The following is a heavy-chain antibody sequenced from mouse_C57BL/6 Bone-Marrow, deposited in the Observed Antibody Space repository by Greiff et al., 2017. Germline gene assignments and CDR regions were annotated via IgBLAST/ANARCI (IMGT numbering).Heavy chain of an antibody. CDR2: IRSKSNNYAT. Sequence: EVQVVESGGGLVQPKGSLKLSCAASGFSFNTYAMNWVRQAPGTGLEWVARIRSKSNNYATYYADSVKDRFTISRDDSESMLYLQMNNLKTEDTAMYYCVRQGGLRNFFAYWGQGTLVTVSA. D-gene: IGHD3-1*01. CDR1: GFSFNTYA. J-gene: IGHJ3*01. CDR3: VRQGGLRNFFAY. V-gene: IGHV10-1*01.